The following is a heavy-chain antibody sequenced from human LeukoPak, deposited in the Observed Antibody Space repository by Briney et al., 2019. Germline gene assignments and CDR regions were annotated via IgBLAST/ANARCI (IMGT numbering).Heavy chain of an antibody. CDR2: IDTKTGNP. Sequence: ASVKVSCKASGYTFSSCAINWVRQAPGQGLEYMGWIDTKTGNPTYAQGFTGRFVFSLDTSVSTAYLQISSLKAEDTAVYYCAIHPSDSSGYFSYWGQGALVTVSS. CDR1: GYTFSSCA. CDR3: AIHPSDSSGYFSY. D-gene: IGHD3-22*01. J-gene: IGHJ4*02. V-gene: IGHV7-4-1*02.